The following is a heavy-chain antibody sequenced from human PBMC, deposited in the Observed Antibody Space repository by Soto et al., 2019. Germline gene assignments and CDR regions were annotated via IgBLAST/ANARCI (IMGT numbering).Heavy chain of an antibody. D-gene: IGHD2-2*01. CDR2: INPSGGST. CDR1: GYTFTSYY. CDR3: ARVAVVVPAAFRDAFDI. J-gene: IGHJ3*02. V-gene: IGHV1-46*03. Sequence: ASVKVSCKASGYTFTSYYMHWVRQAPGQGLEWMGIINPSGGSTSYAQKFQGRVTMTRDTSTSTVYMELSSLRSEDTAVYYCARVAVVVPAAFRDAFDIWGQGTMVT.